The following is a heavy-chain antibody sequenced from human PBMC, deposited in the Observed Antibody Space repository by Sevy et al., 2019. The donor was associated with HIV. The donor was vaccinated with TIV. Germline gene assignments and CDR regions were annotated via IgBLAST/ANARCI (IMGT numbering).Heavy chain of an antibody. V-gene: IGHV3-9*01. D-gene: IGHD6-19*01. CDR1: GFTFDDYA. J-gene: IGHJ5*01. Sequence: GGSLRLSCVASGFTFDDYAMHWVRQAPGKGPEWVSGSSWNSGRIGYAGSVKGRFTISRDNAKNSLYLQMNSLRVEDTALYYCAKGIGYSNGWYSWFDSWGQGTLVTVSS. CDR3: AKGIGYSNGWYSWFDS. CDR2: SSWNSGRI.